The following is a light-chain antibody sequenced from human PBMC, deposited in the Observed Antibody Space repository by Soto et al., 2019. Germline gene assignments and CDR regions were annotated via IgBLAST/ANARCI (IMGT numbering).Light chain of an antibody. V-gene: IGLV2-8*01. CDR2: EVT. CDR3: SSKAGSNNLGVV. J-gene: IGLJ2*01. Sequence: QSAVTQPPSASGSPGQSVAISCTGTSSDVGGYNDVSWYQQHPGKAPKLMIYEVTKRPSGVPDRFSGSKSGNTASLTVSGLQADDEANYYCSSKAGSNNLGVVFGGGTKLTVL. CDR1: SSDVGGYND.